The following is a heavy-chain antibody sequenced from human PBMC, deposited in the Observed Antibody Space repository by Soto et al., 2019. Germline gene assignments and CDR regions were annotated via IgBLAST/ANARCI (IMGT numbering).Heavy chain of an antibody. D-gene: IGHD3-10*01. CDR1: GFTFNDYD. V-gene: IGHV3-23*01. CDR2: ISGSGDAT. CDR3: AKVRGHYYYGMDV. J-gene: IGHJ6*02. Sequence: VQLLESGGGLVQPGGSLRLSCVASGFTFNDYDMNWVRQAPGKGLEWVSGISGSGDATYYAGSLKGRFTISRDISKNTLYLQMNSLRAEDTAVYYCAKVRGHYYYGMDVWGQGTTVTVSS.